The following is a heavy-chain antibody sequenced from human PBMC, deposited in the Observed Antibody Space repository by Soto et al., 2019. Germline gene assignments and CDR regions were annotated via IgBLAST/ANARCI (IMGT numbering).Heavy chain of an antibody. V-gene: IGHV3-49*03. CDR2: IRSKAYGGTT. CDR1: GFTFGDYA. J-gene: IGHJ5*02. CDR3: TSTSGGDFDWSQWCWFDP. D-gene: IGHD3-9*01. Sequence: GGSLRLSCTASGFTFGDYAMSWFRQAPGKGLEWVGFIRSKAYGGTTEYAASVKGRFTISRDDSKSIAYLQMNSLKTEDTAVYYCTSTSGGDFDWSQWCWFDPWGQGTLVTVSS.